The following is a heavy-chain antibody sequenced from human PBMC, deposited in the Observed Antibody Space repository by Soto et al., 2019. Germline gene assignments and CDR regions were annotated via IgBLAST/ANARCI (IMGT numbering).Heavy chain of an antibody. V-gene: IGHV4-59*01. CDR2: IYYSGST. D-gene: IGHD3-3*01. J-gene: IGHJ6*02. Sequence: SETLSLTCTVSGGSISSYYWSWIRQPPGKGLEWIGYIYYSGSTNYNPSLEGRVTISVDTSKNQFSLKLSSVTAADTAVYYCARTENDFWSGYYRDYGMDVWGQGTTVTVSS. CDR3: ARTENDFWSGYYRDYGMDV. CDR1: GGSISSYY.